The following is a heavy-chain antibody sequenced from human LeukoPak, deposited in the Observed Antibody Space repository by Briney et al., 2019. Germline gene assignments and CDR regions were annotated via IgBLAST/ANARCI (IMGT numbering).Heavy chain of an antibody. CDR1: GYTLTELS. Sequence: ASVKVSCKVSGYTLTELSMHWVRQAPGKGLEGMGGFDPEDGATIYAQKFQGRVTMTEDTSTDTAYMELSSLRSEDTTVYYCATGGYGRPDFDYWGQGTLVTVSS. CDR2: FDPEDGAT. CDR3: ATGGYGRPDFDY. J-gene: IGHJ4*02. D-gene: IGHD4-17*01. V-gene: IGHV1-24*01.